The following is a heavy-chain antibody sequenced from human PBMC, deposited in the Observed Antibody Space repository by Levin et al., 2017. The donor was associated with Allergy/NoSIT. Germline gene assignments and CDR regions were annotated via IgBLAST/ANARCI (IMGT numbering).Heavy chain of an antibody. CDR1: GFSLNTGGMC. J-gene: IGHJ4*02. V-gene: IGHV2-70*11. D-gene: IGHD6-19*01. Sequence: SGPTLVKPTQTLTLTCTFSGFSLNTGGMCVSWVRQPPGKALEWLARIDWDDDKYYTPSLKTRLTISKDTSKNQVVLTMTNMDPVDTATYFCARIISRSGWDHDSWGQGTLVTVSS. CDR3: ARIISRSGWDHDS. CDR2: IDWDDDK.